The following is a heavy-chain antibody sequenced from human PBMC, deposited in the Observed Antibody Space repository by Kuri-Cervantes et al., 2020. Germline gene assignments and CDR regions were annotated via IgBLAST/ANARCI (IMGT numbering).Heavy chain of an antibody. J-gene: IGHJ5*02. CDR2: TSGSGSRT. CDR1: GFTFSSYS. CDR3: AKGHLDTSIYDS. D-gene: IGHD2/OR15-2a*01. V-gene: IGHV3-23*01. Sequence: GESLKISCAASGFTFSSYSMIWVRQAPGKGLEWVSFTSGSGSRTYYADSVKGRFTISRDNSKTTLHLQMNSLRAEDTAVYYCAKGHLDTSIYDSWGQGTLVTVSS.